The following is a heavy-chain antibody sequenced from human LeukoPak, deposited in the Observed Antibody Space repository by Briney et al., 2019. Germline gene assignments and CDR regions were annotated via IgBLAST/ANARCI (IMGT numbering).Heavy chain of an antibody. CDR2: MSGSGNIT. J-gene: IGHJ4*02. CDR1: GFTFSSYA. Sequence: GGSLRLSCAASGFTFSSYAMSWVRQAPGKGLEWVSIMSGSGNITYYADSVKGRFTTSRDNSKNTLYLQMNSLRAEDTAVYYCAKGPSISAVGYFDYWGQGTLVTVSS. V-gene: IGHV3-23*01. CDR3: AKGPSISAVGYFDY. D-gene: IGHD6-13*01.